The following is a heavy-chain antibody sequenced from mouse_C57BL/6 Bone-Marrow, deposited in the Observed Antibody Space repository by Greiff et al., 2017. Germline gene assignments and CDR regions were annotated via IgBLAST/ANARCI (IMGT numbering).Heavy chain of an antibody. J-gene: IGHJ1*03. CDR3: ARSLYYGSSYEYFDV. CDR1: GYAFRSSW. CDR2: IYPGDGDT. Sequence: VQLQQSGPELVKPGASVKISCKASGYAFRSSWMNWVKQRPGKGLEWIGRIYPGDGDTNYNGKFKGKATLTADKSSSTAYMQLSSLTSEDSAVYFCARSLYYGSSYEYFDVWGTGTTVTVSS. V-gene: IGHV1-82*01. D-gene: IGHD1-1*01.